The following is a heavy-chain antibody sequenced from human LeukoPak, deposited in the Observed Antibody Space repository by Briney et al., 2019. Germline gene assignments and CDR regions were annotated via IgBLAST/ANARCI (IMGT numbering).Heavy chain of an antibody. CDR3: ANPRYDSSGYYYVD. CDR1: GYTFTDYT. CDR2: INGGSGNT. Sequence: GASVKVSCTASGYTFTDYTMHWLRQAPGQRLDWMGWINGGSGNTKYSPEFQGRVTITRDTSASTAYMELSSLRSEDTAVYYCANPRYDSSGYYYVDWGQGTLVTASS. J-gene: IGHJ4*02. V-gene: IGHV1-3*01. D-gene: IGHD3-22*01.